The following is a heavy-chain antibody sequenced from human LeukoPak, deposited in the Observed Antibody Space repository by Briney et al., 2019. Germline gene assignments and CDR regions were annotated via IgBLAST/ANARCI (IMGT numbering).Heavy chain of an antibody. V-gene: IGHV1-69*04. J-gene: IGHJ6*02. CDR2: IIPILGIA. Sequence: GASVKVSCKASGGTFSSYAISWVRQAPGQGLEWIGRIIPILGIANYAQKFQGRVTITADKSTSTAYMELSSLRSEDTAVYYCARGKGNYYDSSGYSLWGQGTTVTVSS. D-gene: IGHD3-22*01. CDR1: GGTFSSYA. CDR3: ARGKGNYYDSSGYSL.